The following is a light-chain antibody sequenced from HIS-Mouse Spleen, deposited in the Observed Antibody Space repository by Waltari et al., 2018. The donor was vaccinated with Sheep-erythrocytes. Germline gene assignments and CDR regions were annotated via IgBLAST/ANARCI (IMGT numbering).Light chain of an antibody. J-gene: IGLJ1*01. CDR1: SSDVGGYNY. CDR3: CSYAGSYNHV. CDR2: DVS. V-gene: IGLV2-11*01. Sequence: QSALTQPRSVSGSPGQSVTISCTGTSSDVGGYNYVSWYQQHPGKAPKLMIYDVSNRPSGVPDRFSGSKSGNTASLTISVLQAEDEADYYCCSYAGSYNHVFATGTKVTVL.